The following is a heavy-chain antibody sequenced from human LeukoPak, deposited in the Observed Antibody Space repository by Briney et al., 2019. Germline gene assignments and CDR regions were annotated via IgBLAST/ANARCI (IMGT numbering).Heavy chain of an antibody. CDR1: GFTFSSYE. J-gene: IGHJ4*02. CDR3: ARVAEVAAYFDY. V-gene: IGHV3-48*03. D-gene: IGHD2-15*01. Sequence: GGSLRLSCAASGFTFSSYEMNWVRQAPGKGLEWVSYISSSGSTIYYADSVKGRFTISRDNAKNSLYLQMNSLRAEDTAVYYCARVAEVAAYFDYWGQGTLVTVSP. CDR2: ISSSGSTI.